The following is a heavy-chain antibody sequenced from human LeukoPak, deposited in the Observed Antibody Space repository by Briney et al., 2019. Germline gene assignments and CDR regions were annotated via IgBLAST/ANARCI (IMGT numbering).Heavy chain of an antibody. CDR3: AKTPEQLWLYGPFAY. J-gene: IGHJ4*02. CDR1: GFTFSSYG. V-gene: IGHV3-30*18. CDR2: ISYDGSNK. D-gene: IGHD5-18*01. Sequence: GGSLRLSCAASGFTFSSYGMHWVRQAPGKGLEWVAVISYDGSNKYYADSVKGRFTISRDNSKNTLYLQMNSLRAEDTAVYYCAKTPEQLWLYGPFAYWGQGTLVTVSS.